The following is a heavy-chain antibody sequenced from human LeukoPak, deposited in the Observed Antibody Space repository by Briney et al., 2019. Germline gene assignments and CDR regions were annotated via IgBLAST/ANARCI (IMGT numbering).Heavy chain of an antibody. V-gene: IGHV3-7*04. CDR3: ARDGGSGTLTGYYYYYGMDV. CDR2: IKQDGSEK. J-gene: IGHJ6*02. D-gene: IGHD3-10*01. Sequence: GGSLRLSCAASGFTFSSYWMSWVRQAPGKGLEWVANIKQDGSEKYYVDSVKGRFTISRDNAKNSLYLQMNSLRAEDTAVYYCARDGGSGTLTGYYYYYGMDVWGQGTTVTVSS. CDR1: GFTFSSYW.